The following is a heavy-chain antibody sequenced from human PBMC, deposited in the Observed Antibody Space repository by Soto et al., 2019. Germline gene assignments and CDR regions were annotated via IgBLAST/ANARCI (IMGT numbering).Heavy chain of an antibody. J-gene: IGHJ4*02. V-gene: IGHV4-59*01. D-gene: IGHD3-16*01. CDR1: GGSISSYY. CDR3: ARRYGGNFDF. Sequence: QVQLQESGPGLVKPSETLSLTCTVSGGSISSYYWSWIRQPPGKGLEWIGYIYYSGSTKYNPSLRSRVTLSVDTSTNQFALKLRSVTAADAAVYYCARRYGGNFDFWGQGTPVTVSS. CDR2: IYYSGST.